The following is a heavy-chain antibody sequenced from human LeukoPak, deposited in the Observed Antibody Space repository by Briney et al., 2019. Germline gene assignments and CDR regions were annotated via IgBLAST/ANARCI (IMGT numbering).Heavy chain of an antibody. CDR1: GFTFSSYW. Sequence: PGGSLRLSCAASGFTFSSYWMHWVRQAPGKGLVWVSRINSDGSSTSYADSVKGRVTISRDNAKNTLYLQMNSLRAEDTAVYYCARSSGRAGIDYWGQGTLVTVSS. D-gene: IGHD6-19*01. V-gene: IGHV3-74*01. J-gene: IGHJ4*02. CDR2: INSDGSST. CDR3: ARSSGRAGIDY.